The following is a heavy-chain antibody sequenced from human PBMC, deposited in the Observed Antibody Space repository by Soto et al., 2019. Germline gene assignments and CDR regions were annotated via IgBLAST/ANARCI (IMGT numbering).Heavy chain of an antibody. D-gene: IGHD2-15*01. Sequence: GGSLRLSCAASGFTFSSYSMNWVRQAPGKGLEWVSSISSSSSYIYYAYPVKGRFTISRANAKNSLYLQMNSLRAEDTAVDYCSRLGGYCSGGSCPYGMDVWGQGTTVTVSS. CDR3: SRLGGYCSGGSCPYGMDV. V-gene: IGHV3-21*01. CDR2: ISSSSSYI. J-gene: IGHJ6*02. CDR1: GFTFSSYS.